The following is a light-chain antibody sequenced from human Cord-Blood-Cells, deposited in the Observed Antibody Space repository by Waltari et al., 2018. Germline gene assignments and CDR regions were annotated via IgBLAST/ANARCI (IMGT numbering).Light chain of an antibody. CDR1: PSGETY. CDR3: QAWDSSDVV. CDR2: QDS. Sequence: SSELTPPPSASVSPGQTASITCSGDPSGETYACWYQQKPGQSPVLVIYQDSKRPSGIPERFSGSNSGNTATLTISGTQAMDEADYYCQAWDSSDVVFGGGTKLTVL. V-gene: IGLV3-1*01. J-gene: IGLJ2*01.